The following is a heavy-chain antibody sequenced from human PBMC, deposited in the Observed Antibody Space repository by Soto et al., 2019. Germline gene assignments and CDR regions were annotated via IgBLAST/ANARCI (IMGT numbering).Heavy chain of an antibody. D-gene: IGHD2-2*01. Sequence: EVQLLESGGGLVQPGGSLRLSCAGSGFTFSLYAMTWVRQAPGKGLEWVSTLSDSGGHTYYADSVKGRFTISRDNPKNTLYLQMISLRAEDTAVYYCAKDSQSVSVSAARVYGMDVWGQVTTVTVSS. V-gene: IGHV3-23*01. CDR2: LSDSGGHT. J-gene: IGHJ6*02. CDR1: GFTFSLYA. CDR3: AKDSQSVSVSAARVYGMDV.